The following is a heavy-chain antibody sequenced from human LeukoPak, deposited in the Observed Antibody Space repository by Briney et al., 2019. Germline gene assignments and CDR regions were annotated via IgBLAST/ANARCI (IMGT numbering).Heavy chain of an antibody. D-gene: IGHD5-24*01. CDR3: TRDGGYNFHYMDV. CDR2: ISAYNGNT. CDR1: GYTFTSYG. J-gene: IGHJ6*03. Sequence: PRASVKVSCKASGYTFTSYGISWVRQAPGQGLEWMGWISAYNGNTNYAQKLQGRVTMTTDTSTSTAYVELRSLRSDDTAVYYCTRDGGYNFHYMDVWGKGTTVTVSS. V-gene: IGHV1-18*01.